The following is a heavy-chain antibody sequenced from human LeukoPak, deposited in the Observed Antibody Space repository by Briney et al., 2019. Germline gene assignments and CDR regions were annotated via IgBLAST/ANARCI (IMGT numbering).Heavy chain of an antibody. CDR2: INHSGST. CDR1: GGSFRNYY. CDR3: ARGPDFYDSSGYYPI. V-gene: IGHV4-34*01. J-gene: IGHJ4*02. D-gene: IGHD3-22*01. Sequence: TSSETLSLTCAVYGGSFRNYYWSWIRQPPGKGLEWIGEINHSGSTKYNPSLKSRVTISVDRSKNQFCLKLSSVTAADTAVYYCARGPDFYDSSGYYPIWGQGTLVTVSS.